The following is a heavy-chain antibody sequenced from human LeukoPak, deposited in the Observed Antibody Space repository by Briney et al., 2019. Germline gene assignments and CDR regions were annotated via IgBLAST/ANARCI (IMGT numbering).Heavy chain of an antibody. V-gene: IGHV3-48*04. J-gene: IGHJ4*02. CDR3: ARDPHDFWSGYYLGIGIDY. Sequence: GGSLRLSCAASGFTFSSYGMHWVRQAPGKGLEWLSYIRGSSNTIYYADSVKGRFTISRDNAKNSLYLQMNSLRAEDTAVYYCARDPHDFWSGYYLGIGIDYWGQGTLVTVSS. CDR1: GFTFSSYG. D-gene: IGHD3-3*01. CDR2: IRGSSNTI.